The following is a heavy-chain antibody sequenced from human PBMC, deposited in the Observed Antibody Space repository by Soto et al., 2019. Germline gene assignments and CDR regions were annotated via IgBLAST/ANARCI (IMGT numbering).Heavy chain of an antibody. D-gene: IGHD6-13*01. CDR1: GFTFSSYA. V-gene: IGHV3-23*01. J-gene: IGHJ5*02. CDR2: ISGSGGST. Sequence: GGSLRLSCAASGFTFSSYAMSWVRQAPGKGLEWVSAISGSGGSTYYADSVKGRFTISRDNSKNTLYLQMNSLRAEDTAVYYCAKDLQRIAAAGTEWFDPWGQGTLVT. CDR3: AKDLQRIAAAGTEWFDP.